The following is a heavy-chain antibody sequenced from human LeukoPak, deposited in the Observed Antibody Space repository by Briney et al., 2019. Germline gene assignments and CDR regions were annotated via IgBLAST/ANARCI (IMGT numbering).Heavy chain of an antibody. Sequence: PSETLSLTCTVSGGSISSYYWSWIRQPPGKGLEWIGYIYYSGSTNYNPSLKSRVTISVDTSKNQFSLKLSSVTAADTAVYYCARVVVAVAGDFDAFDIWGQGTMVTVSS. CDR3: ARVVVAVAGDFDAFDI. V-gene: IGHV4-59*01. J-gene: IGHJ3*02. CDR1: GGSISSYY. CDR2: IYYSGST. D-gene: IGHD6-19*01.